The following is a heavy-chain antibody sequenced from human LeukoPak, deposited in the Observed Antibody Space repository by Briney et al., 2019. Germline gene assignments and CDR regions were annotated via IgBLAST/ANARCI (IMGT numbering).Heavy chain of an antibody. D-gene: IGHD1-26*01. CDR2: ISAGGGGT. V-gene: IGHV3-23*01. Sequence: GGSLRLSCEASGFAFSSCAMGWVRQAPGKGLEWASGISAGGGGTFYADSVKGRFTISSDNSKNTLYLQMNSLRAEDTAVYYCAKAITTTIRAFDPWGQGTLVTVSS. CDR1: GFAFSSCA. J-gene: IGHJ5*02. CDR3: AKAITTTIRAFDP.